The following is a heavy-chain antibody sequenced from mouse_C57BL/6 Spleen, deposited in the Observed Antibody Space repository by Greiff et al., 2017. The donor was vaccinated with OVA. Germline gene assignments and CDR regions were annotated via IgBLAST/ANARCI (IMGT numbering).Heavy chain of an antibody. CDR3: TAYGSSSYWYFDV. V-gene: IGHV6-3*01. Sequence: EVKVEESGGGLVQPGGSMKLSCVASGFTFSNYWMNWVRQSPEKGLEWVAQIRLKSDNYATHYAESVKGRFTISRDDSKSSVYLQMNNLRAEDTGIYYCTAYGSSSYWYFDVWGTGTTVTVSS. CDR1: GFTFSNYW. D-gene: IGHD1-1*01. J-gene: IGHJ1*03. CDR2: IRLKSDNYAT.